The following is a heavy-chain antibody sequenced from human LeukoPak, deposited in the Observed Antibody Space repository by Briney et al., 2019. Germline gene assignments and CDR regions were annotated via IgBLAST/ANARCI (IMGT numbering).Heavy chain of an antibody. CDR2: ISTSGNSI. CDR1: GFTFSSYS. J-gene: IGHJ4*02. V-gene: IGHV3-48*04. Sequence: AGGSLRLSCAASGFTFSSYSMNWVRQAPGKGLEWVSYISTSGNSIYYADSVKGRFTIFRDNAKNSLFLQMNSLRAEDTAVYYCATSQGSWPDYFDYWGQGTLVTVSS. D-gene: IGHD6-13*01. CDR3: ATSQGSWPDYFDY.